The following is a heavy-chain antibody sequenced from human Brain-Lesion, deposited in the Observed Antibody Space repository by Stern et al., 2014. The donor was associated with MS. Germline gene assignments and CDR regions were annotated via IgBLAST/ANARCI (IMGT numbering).Heavy chain of an antibody. CDR3: AGSGDFGDTGHWFDP. J-gene: IGHJ5*02. CDR2: WFYRGTS. CDR1: GCSIRNGDYF. Sequence: VQLVESGPGLVKPSPTLSLTCTASGCSIRNGDYFWTWIRQPPGKGLAWIGSWFYRGTSYYSPSLKRRVSISVGTSKTQFSLSLSSLTAADTAVYYWAGSGDFGDTGHWFDPWGQGTLVTVSS. D-gene: IGHD3-10*01. V-gene: IGHV4-30-4*01.